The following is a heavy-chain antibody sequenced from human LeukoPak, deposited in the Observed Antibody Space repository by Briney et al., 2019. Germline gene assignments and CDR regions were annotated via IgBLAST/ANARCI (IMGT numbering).Heavy chain of an antibody. V-gene: IGHV4-59*08. CDR2: VYNSGST. CDR1: GGSLSTYY. D-gene: IGHD2-15*01. CDR3: ARQTTRFCSGGTCYSNFAFDM. Sequence: SETLSLTCTVSGGSLSTYYWSWIRQPPGKTLEWIGYVYNSGSTNYNPSLKSRVTISVDTSKKQLSLKLTSVTAADTAVYYCARQTTRFCSGGTCYSNFAFDMWGQGTMVMVSS. J-gene: IGHJ3*02.